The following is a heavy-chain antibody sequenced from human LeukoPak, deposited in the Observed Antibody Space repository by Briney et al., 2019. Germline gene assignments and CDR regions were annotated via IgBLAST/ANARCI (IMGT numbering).Heavy chain of an antibody. V-gene: IGHV4-34*01. CDR2: INHSGST. CDR3: ARSGDYANY. D-gene: IGHD2-21*02. CDR1: GESFSGYY. Sequence: PSETLSLTCAVYGESFSGYYWSWIRQPPGKGLEWIGEINHSGSTNYNPSLKSRVTISVDTSKNQFSLKLSSVTAADTAVYYCARSGDYANYWGQGTLVTVSS. J-gene: IGHJ4*02.